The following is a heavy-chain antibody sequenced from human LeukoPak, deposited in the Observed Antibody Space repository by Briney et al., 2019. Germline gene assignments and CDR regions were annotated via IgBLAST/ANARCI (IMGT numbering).Heavy chain of an antibody. Sequence: GGSLRPSCAASGFTFSSYAMSWVRQAPGKGLEWVSTISGSGGSTYYADSVRGRFTISRDNSKNTLYLQMNSLRAEDTALYYCAKDHVAAGSSYWGQGTLVTVSS. V-gene: IGHV3-23*01. D-gene: IGHD6-13*01. J-gene: IGHJ4*02. CDR2: ISGSGGST. CDR3: AKDHVAAGSSY. CDR1: GFTFSSYA.